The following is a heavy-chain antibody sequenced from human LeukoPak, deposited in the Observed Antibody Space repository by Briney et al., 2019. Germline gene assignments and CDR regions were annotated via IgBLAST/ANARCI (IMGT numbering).Heavy chain of an antibody. J-gene: IGHJ5*02. CDR2: ISAYNGNT. V-gene: IGHV1-18*01. CDR1: GYTFTSYG. D-gene: IGHD1-26*01. Sequence: ASVKVSCKASGYTFTSYGISWVRQAPGQGLEWMGWISAYNGNTNYAQKLQGRVTMTTDTSTSTAYMELRSLRSDDTAVYYCARAAIVGATEDRIPPNWFDPWGQGTLVTVSS. CDR3: ARAAIVGATEDRIPPNWFDP.